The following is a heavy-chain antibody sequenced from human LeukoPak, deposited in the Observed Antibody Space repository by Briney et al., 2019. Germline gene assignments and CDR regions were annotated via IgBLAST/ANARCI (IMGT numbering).Heavy chain of an antibody. V-gene: IGHV3-23*01. CDR3: AKDGAAAGNFDY. D-gene: IGHD6-13*01. J-gene: IGHJ4*02. CDR1: GFTFSSYA. CDR2: ISGNGGST. Sequence: GGSLRLSCAASGFTFSSYAMTWVRQAPGKGLEWVSAISGNGGSTYYEDSVKGRFTISRDNSKNTLYLQMNSLRAEDTAVYYCAKDGAAAGNFDYWGQGTLVTVSS.